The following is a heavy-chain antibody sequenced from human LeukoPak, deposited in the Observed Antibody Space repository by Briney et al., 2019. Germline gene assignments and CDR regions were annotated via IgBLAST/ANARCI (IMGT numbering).Heavy chain of an antibody. Sequence: GESLRLSCAASGFTFSSYEMNWVRQAPGKGLEWVSYISSSGSTIYYADSAKGRFTISRDNAKNSLYLQMNSLTADDTAIYYCGKATGTLGNWGQGTLVTVSS. CDR2: ISSSGSTI. D-gene: IGHD1-1*01. CDR1: GFTFSSYE. V-gene: IGHV3-48*03. J-gene: IGHJ4*02. CDR3: GKATGTLGN.